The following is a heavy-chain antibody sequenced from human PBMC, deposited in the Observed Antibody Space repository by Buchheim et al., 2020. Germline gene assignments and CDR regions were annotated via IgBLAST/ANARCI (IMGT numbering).Heavy chain of an antibody. V-gene: IGHV4-34*02. CDR3: ARGRRVTHLTGDDAFDI. J-gene: IGHJ3*02. Sequence: QVQLQQWGAGLLKPAETLSLTCAVPGGSFTDYYWSWIRQPPGKGLEWIGEIDHSGSTNYNPSLKSRVVISVDTSKNQFSLKLTSVTAADAVLYFCARGRRVTHLTGDDAFDIWGHGT. CDR2: IDHSGST. D-gene: IGHD7-27*01. CDR1: GGSFTDYY.